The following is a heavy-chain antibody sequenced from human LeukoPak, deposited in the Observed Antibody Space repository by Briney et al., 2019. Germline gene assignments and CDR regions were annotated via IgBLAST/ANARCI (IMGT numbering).Heavy chain of an antibody. D-gene: IGHD1-1*01. CDR3: ARTYDDAFDI. CDR2: ITPSSTPI. Sequence: GGSLRLSCAASGFTFSSYSMNWVRQAPGKGLVWVSYITPSSTPIYYAHSVKGRFTISRDNAKNSLYLQMNSLRAEDTAVYYCARTYDDAFDIWGQGTMVTVSS. CDR1: GFTFSSYS. V-gene: IGHV3-48*01. J-gene: IGHJ3*02.